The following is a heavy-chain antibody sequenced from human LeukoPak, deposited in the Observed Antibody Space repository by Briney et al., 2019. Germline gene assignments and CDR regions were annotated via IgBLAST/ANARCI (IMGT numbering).Heavy chain of an antibody. CDR2: MNPNSGNT. CDR1: GYTFTSYD. D-gene: IGHD3-9*01. Sequence: GASVKVSCKASGYTFTSYDINWVRQATGQGLEWMGWMNPNSGNTGYAQKFQGRVTITRNTSISTAYMELSSLRSEDTAVYYCARGDDILTDHYRGLDYWGLGTPVTVPS. V-gene: IGHV1-8*03. J-gene: IGHJ4*02. CDR3: ARGDDILTDHYRGLDY.